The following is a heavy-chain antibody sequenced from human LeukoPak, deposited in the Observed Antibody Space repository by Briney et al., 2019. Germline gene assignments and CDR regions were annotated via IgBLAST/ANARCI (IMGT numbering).Heavy chain of an antibody. V-gene: IGHV1-69*13. CDR3: AREDGYSYGFDY. J-gene: IGHJ4*02. CDR1: GGTFGSYA. CDR2: IIPIFGTA. D-gene: IGHD5-18*01. Sequence: SVKVSCKASGGTFGSYAISWVRQAPGQGLEWMGGIIPIFGTANYAQKFQGRVTITADESTSTAYMELSSLRSEDTAVYYCAREDGYSYGFDYWGQGTLVTVSS.